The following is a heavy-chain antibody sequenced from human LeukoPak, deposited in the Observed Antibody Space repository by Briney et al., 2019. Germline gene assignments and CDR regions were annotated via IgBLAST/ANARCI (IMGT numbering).Heavy chain of an antibody. CDR2: IMGDGSNT. CDR3: ARGWITAGAYYDY. J-gene: IGHJ4*02. D-gene: IGHD6-13*01. CDR1: GFTFSSYS. Sequence: PGGSLRLSCAASGFTFSSYSMHWVRQAPGKGLVWVSRIMGDGSNTVYADSVKGRFTVSRDNAKNTLYLQMNSLRAEDTAVYYCARGWITAGAYYDYWGQGTLVTVSS. V-gene: IGHV3-74*01.